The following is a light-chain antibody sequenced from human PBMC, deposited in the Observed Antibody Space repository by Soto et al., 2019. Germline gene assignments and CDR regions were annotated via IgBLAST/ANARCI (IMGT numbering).Light chain of an antibody. J-gene: IGKJ4*01. CDR3: QYLNSFPLT. CDR2: AAS. Sequence: DIQMTQSPSSLSASVGDRVTITCRASQSISTYLHWYQQKPGKAPNLLIYAASTLQSGVPSRFSGSGSGTDFTLTISSLQPEDVATYYCQYLNSFPLTFGGGTKVEIK. V-gene: IGKV1-39*01. CDR1: QSISTY.